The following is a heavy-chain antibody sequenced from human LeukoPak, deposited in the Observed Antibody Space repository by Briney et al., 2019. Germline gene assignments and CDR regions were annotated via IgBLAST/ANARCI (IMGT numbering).Heavy chain of an antibody. Sequence: SVKVSCKASGGTFSSYAISWVRQAPGQGLEWMGGIIPIFGTANYAQKFQGRVTITADESTSTAYMELSSLRSEDTAVYYCATVSSYYDSSGYWYYFDYWGQGTLVTVSS. D-gene: IGHD3-22*01. J-gene: IGHJ4*02. CDR3: ATVSSYYDSSGYWYYFDY. V-gene: IGHV1-69*13. CDR1: GGTFSSYA. CDR2: IIPIFGTA.